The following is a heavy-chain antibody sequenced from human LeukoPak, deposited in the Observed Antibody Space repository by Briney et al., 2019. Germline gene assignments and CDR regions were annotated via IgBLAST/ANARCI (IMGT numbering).Heavy chain of an antibody. CDR3: AKRTPYTGSSQSFDY. V-gene: IGHV3-23*01. CDR2: ISGSADNT. J-gene: IGHJ4*02. D-gene: IGHD1-26*01. Sequence: PGGSLRLSCVASGFTFSDYAMSWVRQAPGKGLEWVSAISGSADNTYYADSVKGRFAISRDNSKSTLYLQLSTLRADDTAVYYCAKRTPYTGSSQSFDYWGQGTLVTVSS. CDR1: GFTFSDYA.